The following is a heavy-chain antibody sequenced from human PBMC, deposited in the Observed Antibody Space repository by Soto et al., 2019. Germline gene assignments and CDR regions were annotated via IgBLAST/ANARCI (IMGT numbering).Heavy chain of an antibody. V-gene: IGHV3-23*01. J-gene: IGHJ3*02. CDR3: AKDLYDRLGMAFDI. CDR2: ISGSGGST. CDR1: GFTFSSYA. D-gene: IGHD3-22*01. Sequence: EVQLLESGGGLVQPGGSLRLSCEASGFTFSSYAMSWVRQAPGKGLEWVSAISGSGGSTYYADSVKGRFTISRDNSKNKLYLQMNSMRAEDTAVYYCAKDLYDRLGMAFDIWGQVTMVTVSS.